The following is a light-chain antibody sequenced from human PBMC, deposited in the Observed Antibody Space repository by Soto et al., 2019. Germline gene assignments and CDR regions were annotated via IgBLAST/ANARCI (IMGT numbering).Light chain of an antibody. CDR2: GNS. V-gene: IGLV1-40*01. CDR1: SSNIGAGYD. J-gene: IGLJ2*01. Sequence: QSVLTQPPSVSGAPGQRVTISCTGSSSNIGAGYDVHWYQQLPGTAPKLLIYGNSNRPSGVPDRFSGSKSGTSASLAITGLQAEDEADYYCQSYDSSLSGSYVVFGGRTKVTVL. CDR3: QSYDSSLSGSYVV.